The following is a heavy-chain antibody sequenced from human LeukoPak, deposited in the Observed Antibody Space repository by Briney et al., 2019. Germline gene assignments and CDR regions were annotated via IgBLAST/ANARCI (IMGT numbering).Heavy chain of an antibody. J-gene: IGHJ4*02. CDR2: INHSGST. CDR1: GGSFSGYY. Sequence: PSETLSLTCAVYGGSFSGYYWSWIRQPPGKGLEWIGEINHSGSTNYNPSLKSRVTISVGTSKNQFSLKLSTVTTADAAADYYGRLPTDTVTSPFDDGGQGTLVTVSS. CDR3: GRLPTDTVTSPFDD. D-gene: IGHD4-17*01. V-gene: IGHV4-34*01.